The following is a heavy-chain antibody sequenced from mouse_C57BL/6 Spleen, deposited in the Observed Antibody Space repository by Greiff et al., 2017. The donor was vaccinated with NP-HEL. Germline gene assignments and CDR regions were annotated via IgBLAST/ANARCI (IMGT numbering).Heavy chain of an antibody. J-gene: IGHJ2*01. D-gene: IGHD2-4*01. CDR3: AREGLRRGGFDY. CDR2: ISYDGSN. CDR1: GYSITSGYY. V-gene: IGHV3-6*01. Sequence: EVKLVESGPGLVKPSQSLSLTCSVTGYSITSGYYWNWIRQFPGNKLEWMGYISYDGSNNYNPSLKNRISITRDTSKNQFFLKLNSVTTEDTATYYCAREGLRRGGFDYWGQGTTLTVSS.